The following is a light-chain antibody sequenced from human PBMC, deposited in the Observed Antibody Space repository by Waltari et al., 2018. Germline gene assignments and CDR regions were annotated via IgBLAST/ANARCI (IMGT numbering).Light chain of an antibody. V-gene: IGKV1-39*01. Sequence: DIQMTQSPSSLSASVGDRVTITCRASQSISSYLNWCQQKPGKAPKRLIYAASSLQSGVPSRFSSSGSGTDFTLTISSRQPEDFATYYCQQSYSTLTWTFGQGTKVEIK. CDR2: AAS. CDR1: QSISSY. J-gene: IGKJ1*01. CDR3: QQSYSTLTWT.